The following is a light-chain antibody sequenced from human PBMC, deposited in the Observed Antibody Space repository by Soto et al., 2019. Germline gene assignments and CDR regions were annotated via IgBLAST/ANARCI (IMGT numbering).Light chain of an antibody. CDR2: WAS. CDR3: QQYYSRPRT. Sequence: DIVMTQSPDSLAVSLGERAIINCKSSQSVLYSSNNKHSLAWYQQKPGQPPKLLIYWASTRESGVPDRFSGSGSGTDFTLTISSLQAEDVALYFCQQYYSRPRTFGQGTKVEL. CDR1: QSVLYSSNNKHS. V-gene: IGKV4-1*01. J-gene: IGKJ1*01.